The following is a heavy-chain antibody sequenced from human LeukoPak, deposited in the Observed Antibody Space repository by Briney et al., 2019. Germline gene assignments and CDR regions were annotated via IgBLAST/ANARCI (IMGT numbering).Heavy chain of an antibody. Sequence: GASVKVSCKASGYTFTGYYMHWVRQAPGQGLEWMGWINPNSGGTNYAQKFQGRVTMTRDTSISTAYMKLSRLRSDDTAVYYCARDARDVLRFLEWSPWGQGTLVTVSS. J-gene: IGHJ4*02. CDR3: ARDARDVLRFLEWSP. CDR1: GYTFTGYY. D-gene: IGHD3-3*01. CDR2: INPNSGGT. V-gene: IGHV1-2*02.